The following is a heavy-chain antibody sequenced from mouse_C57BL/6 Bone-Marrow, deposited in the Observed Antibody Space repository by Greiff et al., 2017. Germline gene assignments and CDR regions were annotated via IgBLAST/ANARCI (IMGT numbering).Heavy chain of an antibody. Sequence: EVQLQESGPGLVKPSQSLSLTCSVTGYSITSGYYWNWIRQFPGNKLEWMGYISYDGSNKYNPSLKNRISITRDTSKNQFFLKLNSVTTEDTATYYCAREGQAAYWGQGTLVTVSA. CDR1: GYSITSGYY. V-gene: IGHV3-6*01. J-gene: IGHJ3*01. CDR2: ISYDGSN. D-gene: IGHD3-3*01. CDR3: AREGQAAY.